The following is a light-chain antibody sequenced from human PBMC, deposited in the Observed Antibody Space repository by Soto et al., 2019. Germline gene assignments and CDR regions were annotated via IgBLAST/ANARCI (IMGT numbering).Light chain of an antibody. J-gene: IGKJ1*01. CDR1: QIVSNV. CDR2: DVS. Sequence: DIQMTQSPTTLSASVGDRVTITCRASQIVSNVLAWFQQKPGKGPELLIYDVSNLQSGVPSRFSGSGSGTEFTLTVSSLQSDDFAVYYCQQYYRYPWTFGQGTKVDIK. CDR3: QQYYRYPWT. V-gene: IGKV1-5*01.